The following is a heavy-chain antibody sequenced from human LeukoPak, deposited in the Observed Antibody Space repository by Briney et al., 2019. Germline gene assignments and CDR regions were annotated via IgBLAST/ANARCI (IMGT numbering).Heavy chain of an antibody. CDR1: GGTFSSYA. Sequence: SVKDSCKASGGTFSSYAISWVRQAPGQGLGWMGGIIPIFGTAHYAQKFQGRVTITADESTSTAYMELSSLRSEDTAVYYCARADYYGSGSDLGAFDIWGQGTMVTVSS. J-gene: IGHJ3*02. CDR3: ARADYYGSGSDLGAFDI. V-gene: IGHV1-69*13. CDR2: IIPIFGTA. D-gene: IGHD3-10*01.